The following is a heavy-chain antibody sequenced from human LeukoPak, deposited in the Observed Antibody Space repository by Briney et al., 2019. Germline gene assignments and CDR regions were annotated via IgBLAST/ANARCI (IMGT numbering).Heavy chain of an antibody. D-gene: IGHD3-16*01. J-gene: IGHJ6*03. CDR3: ATSYDYVWGSYDYYYMDV. Sequence: ASVKVSCKASGYTFTGYYMHWVRQAPGQGLEWMGWINPNSGGTNYAQKFQGRVTMTRDTSISTAYMELSRLRSDDTAVYYCATSYDYVWGSYDYYYMDVWGKGTTVTVSS. V-gene: IGHV1-2*02. CDR1: GYTFTGYY. CDR2: INPNSGGT.